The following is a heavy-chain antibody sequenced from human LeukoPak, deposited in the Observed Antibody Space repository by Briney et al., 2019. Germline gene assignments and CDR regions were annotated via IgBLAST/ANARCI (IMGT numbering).Heavy chain of an antibody. CDR3: ARVVTVGSGDFDY. CDR1: GFTFSSYS. CDR2: ISSSSSYI. V-gene: IGHV3-21*01. Sequence: PGGSLRLSCAASGFTFSSYSMNWVRQAPGKGLEWVSSISSSSSYIYYADSVKGRSTISRDNAKNSLYLQMNSLRAEDTAVYYCARVVTVGSGDFDYWGQGTLVTVSS. J-gene: IGHJ4*02. D-gene: IGHD1-26*01.